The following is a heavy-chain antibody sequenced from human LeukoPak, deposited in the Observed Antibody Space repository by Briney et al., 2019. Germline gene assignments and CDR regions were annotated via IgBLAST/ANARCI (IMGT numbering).Heavy chain of an antibody. CDR3: ARGGFAYYYDSSGYYYFDY. V-gene: IGHV3-30-3*01. J-gene: IGHJ4*02. CDR2: ISYDGNNE. Sequence: PGGSLRLSCAASGFTFSTYAMHWVRQAPGKGLEWVAVISYDGNNEYYADSVKGRFTISRDNSKNTLYLQVNSLRAEDTAVYYCARGGFAYYYDSSGYYYFDYWGQGTLVTVSS. D-gene: IGHD3-22*01. CDR1: GFTFSTYA.